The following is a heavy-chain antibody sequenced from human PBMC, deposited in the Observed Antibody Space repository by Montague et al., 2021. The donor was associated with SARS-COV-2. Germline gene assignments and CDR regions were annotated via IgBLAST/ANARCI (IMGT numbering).Heavy chain of an antibody. CDR3: ARGGLGNRGFDY. J-gene: IGHJ4*02. V-gene: IGHV4-4*02. CDR1: DVSLSSSTW. CDR2: TYLSGFT. D-gene: IGHD3/OR15-3a*01. Sequence: SETLSLTCVVSDVSLSSSTWWSWVRQSPGKGLEWVGETYLSGFTQYNPSVKSRVTISLDDSRSQFSLRLTSVTAADAAVYFCARGGLGNRGFDYWGQGALVTVSS.